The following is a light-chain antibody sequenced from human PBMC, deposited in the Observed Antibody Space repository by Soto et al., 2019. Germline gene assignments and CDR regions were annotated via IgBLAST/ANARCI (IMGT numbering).Light chain of an antibody. J-gene: IGLJ7*01. Sequence: QSVLPQPPSASGTPGQRVSISCSGSSSNIGSNTVRWYQHLPGTAPRLLIYNNIQRPSGVPDRFSGSKSGTSASLAISGLQSEDEADYYCAVWDDSLDGHAVFGGDTQLSVL. CDR2: NNI. CDR3: AVWDDSLDGHAV. V-gene: IGLV1-44*01. CDR1: SSNIGSNT.